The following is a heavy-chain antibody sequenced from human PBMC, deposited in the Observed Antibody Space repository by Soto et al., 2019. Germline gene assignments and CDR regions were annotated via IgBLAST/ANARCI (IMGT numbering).Heavy chain of an antibody. CDR3: ARRQIPPPTRGAANARGGMDV. J-gene: IGHJ6*02. D-gene: IGHD6-13*01. CDR1: GFTFNNYG. CDR2: IWNDGSNS. V-gene: IGHV3-33*01. Sequence: QVQLVESGGGVVQPGRSLRLSCAASGFTFNNYGMHWVRQAPGKGLEWLAVIWNDGSNSSYANSVKGRFTISRDNSKNTLYLQMSSLRAEDTAVYYCARRQIPPPTRGAANARGGMDVWGQGTTVTVPS.